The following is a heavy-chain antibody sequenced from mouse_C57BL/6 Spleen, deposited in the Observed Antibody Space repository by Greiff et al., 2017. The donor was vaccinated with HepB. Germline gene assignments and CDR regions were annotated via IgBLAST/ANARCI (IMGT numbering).Heavy chain of an antibody. Sequence: EVKLVESGGGLVKPGGSLKLSCAASGFTFSDYGMHWVRQAPEKGLEWVAYISSGSSTIYYADTVKGRFTISRENAKNTLFLQMTSLRSEDTAMYYCARDRVVATSDWYFDVWGTGTTVTVSS. CDR2: ISSGSSTI. CDR1: GFTFSDYG. CDR3: ARDRVVATSDWYFDV. J-gene: IGHJ1*03. V-gene: IGHV5-17*01. D-gene: IGHD1-1*01.